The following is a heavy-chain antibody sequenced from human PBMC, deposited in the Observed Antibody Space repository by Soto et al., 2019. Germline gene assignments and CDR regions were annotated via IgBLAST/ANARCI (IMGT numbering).Heavy chain of an antibody. CDR3: ARHRSRLQTPDY. CDR1: GGSISSYY. J-gene: IGHJ4*02. D-gene: IGHD4-4*01. Sequence: ASEALSLTWTVSGGSISSYYWSLIRQPPGKGLEWIGYIYYSGSTNYNPSLKSRVTISVDTSKNQFSLKLSSVTAADTAVYYCARHRSRLQTPDYWGQGTLVTVSS. V-gene: IGHV4-59*08. CDR2: IYYSGST.